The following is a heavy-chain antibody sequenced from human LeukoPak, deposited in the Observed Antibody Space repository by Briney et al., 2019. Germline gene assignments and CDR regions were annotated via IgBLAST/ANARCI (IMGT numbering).Heavy chain of an antibody. CDR2: IYTSGST. CDR1: GGSISSGSYY. D-gene: IGHD4-17*01. CDR3: AREEAYGDFYYYYYMDV. Sequence: SETVSLTCTVSGGSISSGSYYWSWIRQPAGKGLEWIGRIYTSGSTNYNPSLKSRVTISVDTSKNQFSLKLSSVTAADTAVYYCAREEAYGDFYYYYYMDVWGKGTTVTISS. V-gene: IGHV4-61*02. J-gene: IGHJ6*03.